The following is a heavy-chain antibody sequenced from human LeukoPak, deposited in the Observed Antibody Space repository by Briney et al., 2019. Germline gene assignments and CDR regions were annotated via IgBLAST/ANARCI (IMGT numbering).Heavy chain of an antibody. CDR2: ISNDGSNK. D-gene: IGHD3-3*01. V-gene: IGHV3-30*04. J-gene: IGHJ3*02. CDR3: ARDFDTNAFDI. CDR1: GFTFNAYT. Sequence: PGGSLRLSCAASGFTFNAYTMHWVRQAPGKGLEWVARISNDGSNKYYTDSVKGRFTISRDSSKNTVYLQMNSLRTEDTALYYCARDFDTNAFDIWGQGTLVTVSS.